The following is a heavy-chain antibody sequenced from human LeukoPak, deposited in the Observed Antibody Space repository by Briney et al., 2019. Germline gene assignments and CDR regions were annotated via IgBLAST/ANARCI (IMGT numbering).Heavy chain of an antibody. V-gene: IGHV3-11*01. J-gene: IGHJ6*02. Sequence: GGSLRLSCAASGFTFSVYYMSWIRQAPGKGLEWVSYISSSGSTMYYADSVKGRFTISRDNAKNSLYLQMNSLRAEDTAVYYCASSTRGYSYGLVSMDVWGQGTTVTVSS. CDR1: GFTFSVYY. D-gene: IGHD5-18*01. CDR2: ISSSGSTM. CDR3: ASSTRGYSYGLVSMDV.